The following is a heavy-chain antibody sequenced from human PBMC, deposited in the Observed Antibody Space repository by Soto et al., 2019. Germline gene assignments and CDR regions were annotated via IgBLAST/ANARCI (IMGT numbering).Heavy chain of an antibody. V-gene: IGHV3-53*04. CDR2: IYSGDST. J-gene: IGHJ4*02. CDR1: GFTVSSNY. D-gene: IGHD3-22*01. CDR3: ARLHYYDSSGYPTRYFDY. Sequence: EVQLVESGGGLVQPGGSLRLSCAASGFTVSSNYIAWVRQAPGKGLEWVSLIYSGDSTYYADSVKGRFTISRHNSKNTLYLQMDSLRAEDTAVYYCARLHYYDSSGYPTRYFDYWGQGTLVTVSS.